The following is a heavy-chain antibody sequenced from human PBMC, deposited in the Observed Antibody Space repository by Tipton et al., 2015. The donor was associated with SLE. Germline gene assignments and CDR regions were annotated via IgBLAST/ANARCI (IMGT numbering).Heavy chain of an antibody. CDR2: IRSKTYGGTT. Sequence: SLRLSCTASGFTFGDYAMNWVRQAPGKGLEWVGFIRSKTYGGTTDYAASVKGRFTISRDDSKSIAYLQMNSLKTEDTAVYYCTRAPGGSGSYSAHWGQGTLVTVSS. CDR1: GFTFGDYA. V-gene: IGHV3-49*04. D-gene: IGHD3-10*01. J-gene: IGHJ1*01. CDR3: TRAPGGSGSYSAH.